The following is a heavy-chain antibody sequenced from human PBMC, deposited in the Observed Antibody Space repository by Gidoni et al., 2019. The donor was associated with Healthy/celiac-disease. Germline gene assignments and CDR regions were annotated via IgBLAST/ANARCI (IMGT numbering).Heavy chain of an antibody. V-gene: IGHV3-72*01. Sequence: EVQLVESGGGLVQPGGSLRLSCAASGFTFSDNYMDWVRQAPGKGLEWVGRTRNKANSYTTEYAASVKGRFTISRDDSKNSLYLQMNSLKTEDTAVYYCARGADSWQLAGSDYWGQGTLVTVSS. J-gene: IGHJ4*02. CDR2: TRNKANSYTT. CDR1: GFTFSDNY. CDR3: ARGADSWQLAGSDY. D-gene: IGHD6-6*01.